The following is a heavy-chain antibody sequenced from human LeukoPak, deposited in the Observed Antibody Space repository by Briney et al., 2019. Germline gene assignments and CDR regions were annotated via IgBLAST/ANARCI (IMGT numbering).Heavy chain of an antibody. J-gene: IGHJ4*02. CDR1: GFTFSSYW. CDR2: ISSSRSYI. CDR3: ARDAPTYYDSSGYYEV. Sequence: GSLRLSCAASGFTFSSYWMSWVRQAPGKGLEWVSSISSSRSYISYADSVKGRFTISRDNAKNSLYLQMNSLRAEDTAVYFCARDAPTYYDSSGYYEVWGQGTLVTVSS. D-gene: IGHD3-22*01. V-gene: IGHV3-21*01.